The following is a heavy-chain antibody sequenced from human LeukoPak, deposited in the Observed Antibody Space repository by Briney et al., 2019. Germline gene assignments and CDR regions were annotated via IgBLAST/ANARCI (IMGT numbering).Heavy chain of an antibody. J-gene: IGHJ4*01. CDR3: ARVGDTSGYFQHFDY. CDR1: GCSISTDYY. V-gene: IGHV4-38-2*02. CDR2: INHRGST. D-gene: IGHD3-22*01. Sequence: PSETLSLTRSVSGCSISTDYYWGWIRQAPGKGLEWIGIINHRGSTNYNPSLKSRVTISPDTSKNQFSLKLSSVTAADTAVYYCARVGDTSGYFQHFDYWGQGILVTVSS.